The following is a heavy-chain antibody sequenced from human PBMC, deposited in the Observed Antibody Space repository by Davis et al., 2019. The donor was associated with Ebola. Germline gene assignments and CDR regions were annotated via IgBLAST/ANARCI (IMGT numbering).Heavy chain of an antibody. J-gene: IGHJ4*02. D-gene: IGHD5-18*01. Sequence: GGSLRLSCAASGFTVSSNYMSWVRQAPGKGLEWVSVIYSGGSTYYADSVKGRFSISRDNSKDTLYLQMNSLRGEDTAVYYCAKGDTAKDWGQGTLVTVSS. V-gene: IGHV3-53*01. CDR1: GFTVSSNY. CDR2: IYSGGST. CDR3: AKGDTAKD.